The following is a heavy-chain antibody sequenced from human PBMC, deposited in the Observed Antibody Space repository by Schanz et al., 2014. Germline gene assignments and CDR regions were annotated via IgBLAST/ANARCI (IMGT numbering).Heavy chain of an antibody. J-gene: IGHJ6*02. Sequence: QVQLVQSGPAVKKPGASMKVSCLASGHPFTAYYMHWVRQAPGQGLEWMGRINPNSGGTNYAENFHGRVTMTRDTSTSTVYMELSRLTSDDTALYYCARDGHSSIWDSYYFYGLDVWGQGTTVTVSS. CDR2: INPNSGGT. CDR1: GHPFTAYY. D-gene: IGHD6-13*01. CDR3: ARDGHSSIWDSYYFYGLDV. V-gene: IGHV1-2*06.